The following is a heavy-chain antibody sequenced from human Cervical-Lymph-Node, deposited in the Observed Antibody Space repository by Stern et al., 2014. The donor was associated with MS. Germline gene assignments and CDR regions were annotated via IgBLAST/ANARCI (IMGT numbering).Heavy chain of an antibody. CDR3: AHRHIAVVGVAPPKWFAP. CDR2: IYWDDDK. D-gene: IGHD2-15*01. V-gene: IGHV2-5*02. J-gene: IGHJ5*02. Sequence: ESGPTLVKPTQTLTLTCTVSGFSLSTSGVGVSWIRQPPGKALEWLALIYWDDDKVYSPSLKSRLTITKDTSKNQVVLKMTNMDPVDTATYYCAHRHIAVVGVAPPKWFAPWGQGTLVTVSS. CDR1: GFSLSTSGVG.